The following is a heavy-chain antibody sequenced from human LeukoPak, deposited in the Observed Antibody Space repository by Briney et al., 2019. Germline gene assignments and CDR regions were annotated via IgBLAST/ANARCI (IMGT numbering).Heavy chain of an antibody. CDR2: INHSGST. J-gene: IGHJ4*02. CDR3: ARRKGYCSGGSCFTLRGPIDY. V-gene: IGHV4-34*01. D-gene: IGHD2-15*01. CDR1: GGSFSGYY. Sequence: SETLSLTCAVYGGSFSGYYWSWIRQPPGKGLEWIGEINHSGSTNYNPSLKSRVTISVDTSKNQFSLKLSSVTAADTAVYYCARRKGYCSGGSCFTLRGPIDYWGQGTLVTVSS.